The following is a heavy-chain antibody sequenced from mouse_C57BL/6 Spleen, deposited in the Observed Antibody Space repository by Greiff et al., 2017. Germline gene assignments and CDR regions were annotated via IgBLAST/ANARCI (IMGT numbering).Heavy chain of an antibody. CDR1: GYTFTSYW. J-gene: IGHJ2*01. Sequence: VQLQQPGAELVKPGASVKLSCKASGYTFTSYWMQWVKQRPGQGLEWIGEIDPSDSYTNYNQKFKGKATLTVDTSSSTAYMQLSSLTSEDSAVYYCARTIISSSYYFDYWGQGTTLTVSS. CDR2: IDPSDSYT. V-gene: IGHV1-50*01. D-gene: IGHD1-1*01. CDR3: ARTIISSSYYFDY.